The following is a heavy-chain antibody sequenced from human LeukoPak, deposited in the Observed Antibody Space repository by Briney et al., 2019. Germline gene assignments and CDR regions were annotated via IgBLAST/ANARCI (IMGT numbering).Heavy chain of an antibody. D-gene: IGHD5-24*01. Sequence: PSETLSLTCSVSGGSISSYYWSWIRQPPGKGLEWIGYIFYSGRTSYNPSLKSRVTLSVDTSKNQFSLRLSSVTAADTAVYYCARAVEMATLDYWGQGTLVTVSS. CDR2: IFYSGRT. CDR1: GGSISSYY. CDR3: ARAVEMATLDY. J-gene: IGHJ4*02. V-gene: IGHV4-59*01.